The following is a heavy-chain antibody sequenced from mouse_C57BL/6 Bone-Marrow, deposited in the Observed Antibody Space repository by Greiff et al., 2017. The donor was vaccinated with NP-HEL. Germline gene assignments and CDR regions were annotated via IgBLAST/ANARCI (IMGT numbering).Heavy chain of an antibody. J-gene: IGHJ3*01. CDR2: ISNGGGST. V-gene: IGHV5-12*01. Sequence: EVKVVESGGGLVQPGGSLKLSCAASGFTFSDYYMYWVRQTPEKRLEWVAYISNGGGSTYYPDTVKGRFTISRDNAKNTLYLQMSRLKSEDTAMYYCARHETAQATAWFAYWGQGTLVTVSA. CDR1: GFTFSDYY. D-gene: IGHD3-2*02. CDR3: ARHETAQATAWFAY.